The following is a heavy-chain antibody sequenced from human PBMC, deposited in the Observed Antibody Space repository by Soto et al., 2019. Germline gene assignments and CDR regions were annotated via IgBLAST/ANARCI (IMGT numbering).Heavy chain of an antibody. V-gene: IGHV4-39*01. CDR3: ASSRSNYYDSSGYYSGDAFDI. D-gene: IGHD3-22*01. J-gene: IGHJ3*02. CDR1: GGSISSSSYY. CDR2: IYYSGST. Sequence: QLQLQESGPGLVKPSETLSLTCTVSGGSISSSSYYWGWIRQPPGKGLEWIGSIYYSGSTYYNPSLKSRVTISVDTSKNQFSLKLSSVTAADTAVYYCASSRSNYYDSSGYYSGDAFDIWGQGTMVTVSS.